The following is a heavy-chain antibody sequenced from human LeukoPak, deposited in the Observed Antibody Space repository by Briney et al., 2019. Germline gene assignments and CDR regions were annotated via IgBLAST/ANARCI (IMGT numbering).Heavy chain of an antibody. CDR2: IYTSGST. CDR1: GGSISSSSYY. Sequence: PSETLSLTCTVSGGSISSSSYYWSWIRQPAGKGLEWIGRIYTSGSTNYNPSLKSRVTMSVDTSKNQFSLKLSSVTAADTAVYYCARAHSSSWQPYYFDYWGQGTLVTVSS. D-gene: IGHD6-13*01. J-gene: IGHJ4*02. CDR3: ARAHSSSWQPYYFDY. V-gene: IGHV4-61*02.